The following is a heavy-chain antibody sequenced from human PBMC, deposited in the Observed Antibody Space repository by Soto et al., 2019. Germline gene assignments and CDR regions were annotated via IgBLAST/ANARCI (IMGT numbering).Heavy chain of an antibody. Sequence: PGESLKISCKGSGYSFTSYWIGWVRQMPGKGLEWMGIIYPGDSDTRYSPSFQGQVTISADKSISTAYLQWSSLKASDTAMYYCARSRSLRYCSGGSCYLDYYYGMDVWGQGTTVTVSS. J-gene: IGHJ6*02. CDR1: GYSFTSYW. CDR2: IYPGDSDT. CDR3: ARSRSLRYCSGGSCYLDYYYGMDV. V-gene: IGHV5-51*01. D-gene: IGHD2-15*01.